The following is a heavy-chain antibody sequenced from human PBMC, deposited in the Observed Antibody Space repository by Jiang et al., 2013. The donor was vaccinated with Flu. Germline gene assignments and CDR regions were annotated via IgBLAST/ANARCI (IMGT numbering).Heavy chain of an antibody. CDR1: GGSISSGGYY. CDR2: IYYSGST. J-gene: IGHJ4*02. V-gene: IGHV4-31*03. D-gene: IGHD2-21*02. CDR3: ARASLDAVVVTATRYFDY. Sequence: GPGLVKPSQTLSLTCTVSGGSISSGGYYWSWIRQHPGKGLEWIGYIYYSGSTYYNPSLKSRVTISVDTSKNQFSLKLSSVTAADTAVYYCARASLDAVVVTATRYFDYWGQGTLVTVSS.